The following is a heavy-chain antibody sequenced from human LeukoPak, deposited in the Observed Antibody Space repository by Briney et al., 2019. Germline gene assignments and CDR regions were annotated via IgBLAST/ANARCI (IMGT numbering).Heavy chain of an antibody. J-gene: IGHJ4*02. CDR2: INHSGST. V-gene: IGHV4-34*01. CDR1: GGSFSGYY. Sequence: SSETLSLTCAVFGGSFSGYYWSWIRQPPGKGLEWIGEINHSGSTNYNPSLKSRFTISVDTSKKQFSLKLTSVTAADTAVYYCARDCSSSTRYLDHWGQGTLVTVSS. D-gene: IGHD2-2*01. CDR3: ARDCSSSTRYLDH.